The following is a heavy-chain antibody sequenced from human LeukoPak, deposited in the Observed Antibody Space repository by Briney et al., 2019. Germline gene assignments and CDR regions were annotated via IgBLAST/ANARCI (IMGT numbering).Heavy chain of an antibody. V-gene: IGHV3-30*02. D-gene: IGHD3-22*01. CDR1: GFTFSSYG. CDR3: AKDQRITMIVVVTPFDD. Sequence: GGSLRLSCAASGFTFSSYGMHWVRQAPGKGLEWVAFIRYDGSNEYYANSVKGRFTISRDNSKNTLYLQMNSLRPEDTAVYYCAKDQRITMIVVVTPFDDWGQGTLVTGSS. J-gene: IGHJ4*02. CDR2: IRYDGSNE.